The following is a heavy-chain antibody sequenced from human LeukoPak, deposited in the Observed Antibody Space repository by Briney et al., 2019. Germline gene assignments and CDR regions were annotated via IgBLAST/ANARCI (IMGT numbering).Heavy chain of an antibody. Sequence: ASVKVSCKASGYTFTSYGISWVRQAPGQGLEWMGWISAHNGNTNYAQKLQGRVTMTTDTSTSTAYMELRSLRSDDTAVYYCARDPAYMDSSSWYYPDYWGQGTLVTVSS. CDR2: ISAHNGNT. J-gene: IGHJ4*02. D-gene: IGHD6-13*01. V-gene: IGHV1-18*01. CDR3: ARDPAYMDSSSWYYPDY. CDR1: GYTFTSYG.